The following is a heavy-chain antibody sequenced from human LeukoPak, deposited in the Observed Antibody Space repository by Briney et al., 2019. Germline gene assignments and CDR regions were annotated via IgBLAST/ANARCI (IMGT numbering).Heavy chain of an antibody. D-gene: IGHD6-13*01. J-gene: IGHJ4*02. V-gene: IGHV1-18*01. Sequence: ASVKVSCKASGGTFSSYAISWVRQAPGQGLEWMGWISAYNGNTNYAQKLQGRVTMTTDTSTSTAYMELRSLRSDDTAVYYCARDGGAAAGLDFDYWGQGTLVTVSS. CDR1: GGTFSSYA. CDR2: ISAYNGNT. CDR3: ARDGGAAAGLDFDY.